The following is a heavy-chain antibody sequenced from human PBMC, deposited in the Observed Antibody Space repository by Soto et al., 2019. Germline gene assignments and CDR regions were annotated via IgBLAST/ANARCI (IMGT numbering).Heavy chain of an antibody. Sequence: GGSLRLSYAASGFTFSSYGMRWVRQAPGKGLEWVAVISYDGSNKYYADSVKGRFTISRDNSKNTLYLQMNSLRAEDTAVYYCAKDIGGLLWFGELFVGSNGMDVWGQGTTVTVSS. CDR1: GFTFSSYG. V-gene: IGHV3-30*18. J-gene: IGHJ6*02. CDR3: AKDIGGLLWFGELFVGSNGMDV. D-gene: IGHD3-10*01. CDR2: ISYDGSNK.